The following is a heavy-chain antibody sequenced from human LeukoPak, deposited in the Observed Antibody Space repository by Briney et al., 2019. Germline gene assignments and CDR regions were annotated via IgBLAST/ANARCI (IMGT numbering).Heavy chain of an antibody. CDR2: IYHSGST. V-gene: IGHV4-30-2*01. D-gene: IGHD3-22*01. CDR1: GGSISSGGYS. J-gene: IGHJ4*02. CDR3: ASRRYYYDSMRH. Sequence: SQTLSLTCTVSGGSISSGGYSWSWIRQPPGKGLEWIGYIYHSGSTNYNPSLKSRVTISVDTSKNQFSLKLSSVTAADTAVYYCASRRYYYDSMRHWGQGTLVTVSS.